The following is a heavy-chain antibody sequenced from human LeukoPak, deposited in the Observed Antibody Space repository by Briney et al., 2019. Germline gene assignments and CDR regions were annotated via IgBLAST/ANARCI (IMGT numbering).Heavy chain of an antibody. V-gene: IGHV3-33*01. Sequence: GRSLRLSCAVSGYTFSSHVMEWLRQAPGKGLEWVAVIWYDGSKMYYADSVKGRFTISRDNSKNILYLEMNSLRAEDTAVYYCARHYSSGWFDYWGQGTLVTVSS. D-gene: IGHD6-19*01. CDR3: ARHYSSGWFDY. J-gene: IGHJ4*02. CDR2: IWYDGSKM. CDR1: GYTFSSHV.